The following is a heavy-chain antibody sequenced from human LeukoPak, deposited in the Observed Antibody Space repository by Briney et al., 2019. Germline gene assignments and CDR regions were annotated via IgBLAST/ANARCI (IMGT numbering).Heavy chain of an antibody. J-gene: IGHJ4*02. CDR2: ISGYNGNT. D-gene: IGHD2-15*01. Sequence: GASVKVSCKPSGYTFTSYSIGWVRQAPGQGFEWMGWISGYNGNTNYAHDLQGRVTMTIDTATTTAYMELRSLRSDDTAVYYCARGVEIEYCSGGSCLPMDYWGQGTLVTVSS. V-gene: IGHV1-18*01. CDR1: GYTFTSYS. CDR3: ARGVEIEYCSGGSCLPMDY.